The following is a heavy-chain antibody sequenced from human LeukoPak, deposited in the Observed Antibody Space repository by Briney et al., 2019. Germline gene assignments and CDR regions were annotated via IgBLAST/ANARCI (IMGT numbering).Heavy chain of an antibody. J-gene: IGHJ6*04. CDR1: GFTFSDTW. V-gene: IGHV3-74*01. CDR3: AELGITMIGGV. CDR2: IRSDGSDT. D-gene: IGHD3-10*02. Sequence: QPGGSLRLSCAASGFTFSDTWMHWVRQAPGEGLVWVSRIRSDGSDTRYAESVKGRFTISRDNAKNTLYLQMNSLRAEDTAVYYCAELGITMIGGVWGKGTTVTISS.